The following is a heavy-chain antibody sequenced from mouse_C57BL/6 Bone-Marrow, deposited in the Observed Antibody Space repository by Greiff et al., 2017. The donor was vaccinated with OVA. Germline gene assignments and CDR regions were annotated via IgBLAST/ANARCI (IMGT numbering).Heavy chain of an antibody. CDR1: GFSLTSYG. CDR2: LWSGGST. J-gene: IGHJ1*03. Sequence: QVQLQQSGPGLVQPSQSLSITCTVSGFSLTSYGVHWVRQSPGKGLEWLGVLWSGGSTDYNAAFISRLSISKDNSKSQVFFKMNSLQADDTAIYYCAPGSNYWYFDVWGTGTTVTVSS. V-gene: IGHV2-2*01. D-gene: IGHD2-5*01. CDR3: APGSNYWYFDV.